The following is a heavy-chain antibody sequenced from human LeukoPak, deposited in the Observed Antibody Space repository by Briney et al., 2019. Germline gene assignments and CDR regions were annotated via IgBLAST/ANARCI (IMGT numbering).Heavy chain of an antibody. CDR2: IYYSGST. V-gene: IGHV4-39*01. J-gene: IGHJ5*02. CDR3: ARHPDDYGNYLWGSFDP. Sequence: PSETLSLTCTVSGGSISSSSYYWGWIRQPPGKGLEWIGSIYYSGSTHNNPSLKSRVTISVDTSKNQFSLKLSSVTAADTAVYYCARHPDDYGNYLWGSFDPWGQGILVTVSS. CDR1: GGSISSSSYY. D-gene: IGHD4-11*01.